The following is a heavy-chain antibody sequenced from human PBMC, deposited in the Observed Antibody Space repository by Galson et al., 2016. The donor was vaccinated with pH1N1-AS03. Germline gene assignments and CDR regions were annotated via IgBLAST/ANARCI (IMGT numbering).Heavy chain of an antibody. D-gene: IGHD4-17*01. CDR2: IYYSGST. V-gene: IGHV4-39*01. J-gene: IGHJ5*02. CDR1: GGSISTSSYY. Sequence: SETLSLTCTVSGGSISTSSYYWGWIRQPPGKGLEWIGSIYYSGSTYYNPSLKSRVTISVDTSENQFSLKLSSVTAADTAVYDCARHLYGDYVGWFDPWGQGTLVTVSS. CDR3: ARHLYGDYVGWFDP.